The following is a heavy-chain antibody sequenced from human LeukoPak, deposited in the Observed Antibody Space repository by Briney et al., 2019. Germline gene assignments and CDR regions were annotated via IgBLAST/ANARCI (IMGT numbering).Heavy chain of an antibody. V-gene: IGHV1-2*02. CDR2: INPNSGGT. CDR3: APNLDH. Sequence: ASVKVSCKASGHTFTDYYMHWVRLAPGQGLEWMGWINPNSGGTNFVQKFQGRVTMTRDTSINTAYMELSRLRSDDTAVYYCAPNLDHWGQGTLVTVSS. J-gene: IGHJ4*02. CDR1: GHTFTDYY.